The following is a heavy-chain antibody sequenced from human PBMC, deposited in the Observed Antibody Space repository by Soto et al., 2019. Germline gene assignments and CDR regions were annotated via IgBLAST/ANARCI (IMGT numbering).Heavy chain of an antibody. V-gene: IGHV4-59*12. D-gene: IGHD2-15*01. CDR3: ARAYCSGGSCKFDY. J-gene: IGHJ4*02. CDR1: GGSISSYY. Sequence: PSETLSLTCTVSGGSISSYYWSWIRQPPGKGLEWIGEINHSGSTNYNPSLKSRVTISVDTSKNQFSLKLSSVTAADTAVYYCARAYCSGGSCKFDYWGQGTLVTVSS. CDR2: INHSGST.